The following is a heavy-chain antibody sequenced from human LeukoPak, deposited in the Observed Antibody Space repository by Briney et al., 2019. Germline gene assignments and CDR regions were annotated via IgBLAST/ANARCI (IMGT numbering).Heavy chain of an antibody. V-gene: IGHV1-18*01. CDR2: ISAYNGNT. Sequence: ASVKVSCKASGYTFTSYGISWVRQAPGQGLEWMGWISAYNGNTNYAQKLQGRVTMTTDTSTSTAYMELRSLRSDDTAVYYCARGYCSGGSCYEYFQHWGKGTLVTVSS. J-gene: IGHJ1*01. D-gene: IGHD2-15*01. CDR3: ARGYCSGGSCYEYFQH. CDR1: GYTFTSYG.